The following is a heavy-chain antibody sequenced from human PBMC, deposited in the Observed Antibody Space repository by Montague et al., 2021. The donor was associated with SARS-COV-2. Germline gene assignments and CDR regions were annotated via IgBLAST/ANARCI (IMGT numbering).Heavy chain of an antibody. J-gene: IGHJ4*02. CDR1: GFTFDRFI. D-gene: IGHD1-14*01. V-gene: IGHV3-30*03. CDR3: ARDNPDY. CDR2: ISSDGNTK. Sequence: SLRLSCAASGFTFDRFIMRWVRQAPGKGLEWLAVISSDGNTKYYADSVKGRFTASRDNSKNTVYLELSRLRIEDTALYYCARDNPDYWGQGTLVAVSS.